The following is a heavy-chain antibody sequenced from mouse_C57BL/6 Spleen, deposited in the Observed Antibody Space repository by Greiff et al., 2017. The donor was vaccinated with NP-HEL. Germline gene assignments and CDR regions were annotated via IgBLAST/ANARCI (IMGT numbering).Heavy chain of an antibody. V-gene: IGHV6-3*01. J-gene: IGHJ1*03. CDR1: GFTFSNYW. D-gene: IGHD1-1*01. Sequence: EVKVVESGGGLVQPGGSMKLSCVASGFTFSNYWMNWVRQSPEKGLEWVAQIRLKSDNYATHYAESVKGRFTISRDDSKSSVYLQMNNLRAEDTGIYYCTEYYGSSLEYFDVWGTGTTDTVSS. CDR3: TEYYGSSLEYFDV. CDR2: IRLKSDNYAT.